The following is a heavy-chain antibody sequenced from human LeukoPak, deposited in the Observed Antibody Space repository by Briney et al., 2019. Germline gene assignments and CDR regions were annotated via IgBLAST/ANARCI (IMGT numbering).Heavy chain of an antibody. D-gene: IGHD3-3*01. CDR1: GGSSSGYY. CDR3: ARGTITIPDAFDI. CDR2: INHSGST. V-gene: IGHV4-34*01. Sequence: SETLSLTCAVYGGSSSGYYWSWIRQPPGKGLEWIGEINHSGSTNYNPSLKSRVTISVDTSKNQFSLKLSSVTAADTAVYYCARGTITIPDAFDIWGQGTMVTVSS. J-gene: IGHJ3*02.